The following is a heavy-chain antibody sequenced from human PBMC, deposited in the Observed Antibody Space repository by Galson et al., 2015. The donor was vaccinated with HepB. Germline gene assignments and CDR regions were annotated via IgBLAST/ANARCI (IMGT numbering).Heavy chain of an antibody. V-gene: IGHV1-3*01. J-gene: IGHJ6*02. CDR3: ASPSYGDEAHYYYYYGMDV. CDR2: INAGNGNT. Sequence: VKVSCKASGYTFTSYAMHWVRQAPGQRLEWMGWINAGNGNTKYSQKFQGRVTITRDTSASTAYMELSSLRSEDTAVYYCASPSYGDEAHYYYYYGMDVWGQGTTVTVSS. D-gene: IGHD4-17*01. CDR1: GYTFTSYA.